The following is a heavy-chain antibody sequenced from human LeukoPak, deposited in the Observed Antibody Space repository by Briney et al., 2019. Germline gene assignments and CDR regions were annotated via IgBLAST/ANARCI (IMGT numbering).Heavy chain of an antibody. D-gene: IGHD1-26*01. CDR1: GGSISSYY. CDR3: ARPSHSREHDAFDI. J-gene: IGHJ3*02. CDR2: IYYSGST. V-gene: IGHV4-59*01. Sequence: SETLSLTCTVPGGSISSYYWSWIRQPPGKGLEWIGYIYYSGSTNYNPSLKSRVTISVDTSKNQFSLKLSSVTAADTAVYYCARPSHSREHDAFDIWGQGTMVTVSS.